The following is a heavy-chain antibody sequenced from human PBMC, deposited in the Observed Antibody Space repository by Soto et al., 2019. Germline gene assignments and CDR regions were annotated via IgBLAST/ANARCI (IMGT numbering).Heavy chain of an antibody. CDR1: GFTFDDYA. D-gene: IGHD3-9*01. CDR3: AKGGQVTGYFVIDY. Sequence: TGGSLRLSCAASGFTFDDYAMHWVRQAPGKGLEWVSGISWNSGSIGYADSVKGRFTISRDNAKNSLYLQMNSLRAEDTALYYCAKGGQVTGYFVIDYWGQGTLVTVSS. V-gene: IGHV3-9*01. J-gene: IGHJ4*02. CDR2: ISWNSGSI.